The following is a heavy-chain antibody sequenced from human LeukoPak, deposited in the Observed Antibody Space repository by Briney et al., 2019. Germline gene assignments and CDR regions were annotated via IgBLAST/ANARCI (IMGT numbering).Heavy chain of an antibody. V-gene: IGHV4-59*08. Sequence: SETLSLTCTVSGGSISSYYWSWIRQPPGKGLEWIGYIYNTGSTNYSPSLKSRVTISVDTSKNQFSLKLSSVTAADTAVYYCARAPNSDRWFDPWGQGTLVTVSS. CDR3: ARAPNSDRWFDP. D-gene: IGHD1-26*01. J-gene: IGHJ5*02. CDR1: GGSISSYY. CDR2: IYNTGST.